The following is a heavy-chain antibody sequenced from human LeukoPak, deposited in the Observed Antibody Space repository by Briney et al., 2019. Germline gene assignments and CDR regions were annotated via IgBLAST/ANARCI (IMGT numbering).Heavy chain of an antibody. CDR1: GGSISSGRYY. D-gene: IGHD7-27*01. Sequence: SQTLSLTCTVSGGSISSGRYYWSWIRQHPGKGLEWIWYIYYSGSTYYNPSLKSRITISVDTSKSQFSLKLSSVTAADTAVYYCARDPHWGGSAFDIWGQGTMVTVSS. J-gene: IGHJ3*02. V-gene: IGHV4-31*03. CDR3: ARDPHWGGSAFDI. CDR2: IYYSGST.